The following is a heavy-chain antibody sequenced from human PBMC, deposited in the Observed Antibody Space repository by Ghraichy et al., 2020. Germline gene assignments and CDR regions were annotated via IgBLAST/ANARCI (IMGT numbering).Heavy chain of an antibody. D-gene: IGHD2-2*02. CDR3: AREGLWDIVVVPAAIRPYYYYYMDV. CDR1: GGSISSGSYY. CDR2: IYTSGST. V-gene: IGHV4-61*02. J-gene: IGHJ6*03. Sequence: SLNISCTVSGGSISSGSYYWSWIRQPAGKGLEWIGRIYTSGSTNYNPSLKSRVTISVDTSKNQFSLKLSSVTAADTAVYYCAREGLWDIVVVPAAIRPYYYYYMDVWGKGTTVTVSS.